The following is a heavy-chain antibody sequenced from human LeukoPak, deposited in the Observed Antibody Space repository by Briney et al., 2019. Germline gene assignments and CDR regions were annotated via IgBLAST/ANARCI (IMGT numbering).Heavy chain of an antibody. D-gene: IGHD5-12*01. CDR1: GGSISSYF. J-gene: IGHJ3*02. Sequence: SETLSLTYTVSGGSISSYFCTWIRQPPGKGLECIGYIYYSGSTNYNPSLKSRVTILVDTSKNQLSLKLSSVTAADTAVYYCARAVGYGAFPIWGPGTMVTVSS. CDR3: ARAVGYGAFPI. V-gene: IGHV4-59*01. CDR2: IYYSGST.